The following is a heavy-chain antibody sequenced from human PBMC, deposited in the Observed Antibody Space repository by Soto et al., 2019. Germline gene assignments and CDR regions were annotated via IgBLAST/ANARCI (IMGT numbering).Heavy chain of an antibody. CDR1: GFTFSYYW. CDR3: TRGDRGAFDL. V-gene: IGHV3-74*01. CDR2: INSDGSST. J-gene: IGHJ3*01. Sequence: EVQLVESGGGLVQPGESLRLSCAASGFTFSYYWMHWVRQAPGKGLVWVSRINSDGSSTNYADSVKDRFTISRDNARNTMYLQMNSLRAEDTAVYYCTRGDRGAFDLWGQGTVLTVSS. D-gene: IGHD1-26*01.